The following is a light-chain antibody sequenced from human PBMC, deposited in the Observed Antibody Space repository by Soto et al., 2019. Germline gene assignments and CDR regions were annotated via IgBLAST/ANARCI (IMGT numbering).Light chain of an antibody. Sequence: EIVLTQSPATLSLSPGERATLSCRASQSVSSYLAWYQQKPGQAPRLLIYDASNRATGIPARFSGSGSGTACTLTISSLEPEDFAVYYCQQRSNWPPATFGQGTKLEIK. CDR2: DAS. CDR3: QQRSNWPPAT. V-gene: IGKV3-11*01. J-gene: IGKJ2*01. CDR1: QSVSSY.